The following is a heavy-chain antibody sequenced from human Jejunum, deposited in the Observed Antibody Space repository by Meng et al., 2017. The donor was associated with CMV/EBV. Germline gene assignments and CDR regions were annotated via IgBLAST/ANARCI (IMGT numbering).Heavy chain of an antibody. CDR2: INPGGGTT. D-gene: IGHD3-16*01. Sequence: SGYPLASSQCPWWRPAPGQGPAWMGLINPGGGTTSYAQEFRGRVTMTRDTSTSTVYMELSSLRSEDTAVYYCARDSGGGVNWFDPWGQGTLVTVSS. CDR3: ARDSGGGVNWFDP. CDR1: GYPLASSQ. J-gene: IGHJ5*02. V-gene: IGHV1-46*01.